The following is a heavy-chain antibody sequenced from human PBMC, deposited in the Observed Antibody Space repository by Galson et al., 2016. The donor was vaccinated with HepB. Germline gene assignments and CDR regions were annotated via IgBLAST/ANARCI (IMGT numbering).Heavy chain of an antibody. CDR1: GFNFRSYA. CDR3: ARGEGGYSSSWYGWYFDV. CDR2: VSFDGSNK. J-gene: IGHJ2*01. Sequence: SLRLSCAASGFNFRSYAIHWARQTPGKGLEWVAVVSFDGSNKDYADSVKGRLTISRDNSKNTLYLQMNGLRAEDTAVYYCARGEGGYSSSWYGWYFDVWGRGTLVTVSS. V-gene: IGHV3-30*04. D-gene: IGHD6-13*01.